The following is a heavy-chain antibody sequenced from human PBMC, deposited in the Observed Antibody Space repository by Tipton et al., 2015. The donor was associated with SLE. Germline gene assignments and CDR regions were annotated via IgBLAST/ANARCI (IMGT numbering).Heavy chain of an antibody. CDR2: IYKTGIT. V-gene: IGHV4-4*07. J-gene: IGHJ4*02. Sequence: TLSLTCSVSGDSMNNYYWSWIRQPAGMPLEWIGRIYKTGITNYNPSLKGRLSMSVDTSKAHFSLKLTSVTAADTAVYYCAVNVVVKVQVDYWGPGALVTVSS. D-gene: IGHD2-21*01. CDR3: AVNVVVKVQVDY. CDR1: GDSMNNYY.